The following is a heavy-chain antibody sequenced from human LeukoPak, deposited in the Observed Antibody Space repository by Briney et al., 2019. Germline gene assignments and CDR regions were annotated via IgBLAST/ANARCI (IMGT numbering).Heavy chain of an antibody. CDR1: GFTFSSYA. D-gene: IGHD2-15*01. V-gene: IGHV3-9*01. CDR3: AKDRGGSSQLGDAFDV. CDR2: ISYSSGSI. Sequence: GGSLRLSCAASGFTFSSYAMSWVRQAPGKGLEWVSGISYSSGSIGYVDSVKGRFTISRDNAKNSLYLQMNSLRAEDTALYYCAKDRGGSSQLGDAFDVWGQGTMVSVSS. J-gene: IGHJ3*01.